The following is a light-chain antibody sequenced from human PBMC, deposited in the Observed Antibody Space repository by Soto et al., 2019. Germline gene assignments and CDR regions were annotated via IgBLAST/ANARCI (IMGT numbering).Light chain of an antibody. J-gene: IGKJ2*01. Sequence: EIVMTQSPATLSVSPGERATLSCRASQSVSINLAWYQHKPGQAPRLLIYDASTRATGVPARFSDSGSGTEFTLTISSLQSEDFAVYYCQQYDNWPPYTFGQGTKLEIK. V-gene: IGKV3-15*01. CDR2: DAS. CDR3: QQYDNWPPYT. CDR1: QSVSIN.